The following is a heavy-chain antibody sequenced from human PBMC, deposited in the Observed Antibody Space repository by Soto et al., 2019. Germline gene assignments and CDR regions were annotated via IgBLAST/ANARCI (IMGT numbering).Heavy chain of an antibody. J-gene: IGHJ4*02. CDR2: IDTSSTKI. V-gene: IGHV3-11*01. D-gene: IGHD3-3*01. CDR1: GYTFSDYY. CDR3: ASHYDLWTGYLSPVDY. Sequence: QVQLVESGGDLVKPGGSLRLSCAASGYTFSDYYLSWIRQAPGKGLECISYIDTSSTKIYYADSVRGRFTISGDNGKNSLFLEMNNLRVEGTAVYFCASHYDLWTGYLSPVDYWGRGTLVTVSS.